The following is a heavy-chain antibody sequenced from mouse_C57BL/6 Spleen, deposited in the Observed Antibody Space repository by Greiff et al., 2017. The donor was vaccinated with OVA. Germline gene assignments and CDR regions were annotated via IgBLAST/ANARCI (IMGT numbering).Heavy chain of an antibody. J-gene: IGHJ2*01. V-gene: IGHV1-76*01. CDR3: AREGIYYEVNY. Sequence: QVQLQQSGAELVRPGASVKLSCKASGYTFTDYYINWVKQRPGQGLEWIARIYPGSGNTYYNEKFKGKATLTAEKSSSTAYMQLSSLTSEDSAVYFCAREGIYYEVNYWGQGTTLTVSS. CDR1: GYTFTDYY. CDR2: IYPGSGNT. D-gene: IGHD2-4*01.